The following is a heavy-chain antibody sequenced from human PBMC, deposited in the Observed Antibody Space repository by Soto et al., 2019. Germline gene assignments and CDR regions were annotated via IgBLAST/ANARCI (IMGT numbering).Heavy chain of an antibody. CDR2: IYYSGST. CDR3: AAAPRY. CDR1: GGSISDYY. D-gene: IGHD2-15*01. V-gene: IGHV4-59*01. Sequence: QVQLQESGPGLVKPSETLSLTCSVSGGSISDYYWSWIRQTPEKGLEWIGYIYYSGSTNYNPSLKSRVTILIDMSKNQFSLKLTSVTAADTAVYYCAAAPRYWGQGILVTVSS. J-gene: IGHJ4*02.